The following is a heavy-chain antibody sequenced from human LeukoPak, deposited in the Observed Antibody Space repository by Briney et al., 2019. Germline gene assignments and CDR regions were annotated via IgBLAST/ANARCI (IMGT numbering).Heavy chain of an antibody. D-gene: IGHD1-26*01. CDR2: ISGSSSYM. V-gene: IGHV3-21*01. J-gene: IGHJ4*02. Sequence: GGSLRLSCAASGFTFSSYSMNRVRQAPGKGLEWVSSISGSSSYMYYADSVKGRFTISRDNAKNSLYLQMNNLRAEDTAVYYCARDLSLTLSGSVKFDYWGQGTLVTVSS. CDR3: ARDLSLTLSGSVKFDY. CDR1: GFTFSSYS.